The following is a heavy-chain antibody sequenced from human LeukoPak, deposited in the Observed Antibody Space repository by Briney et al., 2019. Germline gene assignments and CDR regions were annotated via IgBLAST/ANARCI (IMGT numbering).Heavy chain of an antibody. V-gene: IGHV4-4*02. J-gene: IGHJ4*02. CDR3: ARGKITMVRGVITPPTFDY. D-gene: IGHD3-10*01. Sequence: SGTLSLTCAVSGGSVSSSNWWSWVRQPPGKGLEWIGEIYHGGSTNYNPSLKSRVTISVDKSKNQFSLKLSSVTAADTAVYYCARGKITMVRGVITPPTFDYWSQGTLVTVSS. CDR2: IYHGGST. CDR1: GGSVSSSNW.